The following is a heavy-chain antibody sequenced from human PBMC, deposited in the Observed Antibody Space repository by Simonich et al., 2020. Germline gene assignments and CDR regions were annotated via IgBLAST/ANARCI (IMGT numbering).Heavy chain of an antibody. Sequence: QVTLQESGPVLVQPTETLTLPCTVSGFSLSNGRMGVSWIRPPPGNALEWLAHIFSNDEKSYSTSLKSRRTISKDTSKSQVVLTMTNMDPVDTATYYCARDYDILTGYYTFDYWGQGTLVTVSS. CDR3: ARDYDILTGYYTFDY. D-gene: IGHD3-9*01. CDR1: GFSLSNGRMG. V-gene: IGHV2-26*02. CDR2: IFSNDEK. J-gene: IGHJ4*02.